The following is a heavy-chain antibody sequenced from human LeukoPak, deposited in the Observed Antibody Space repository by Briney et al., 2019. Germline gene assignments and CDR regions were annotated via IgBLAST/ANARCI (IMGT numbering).Heavy chain of an antibody. CDR3: AKDIGYLKYCSGGSCWPY. Sequence: PGRSLRLSCAASGFTFDDYAMHWVRQAPGKGLEWVSGISWNSGSIGYADSVKGRFTISRDNAKNSLYLQMSSLRAEDTALYYCAKDIGYLKYCSGGSCWPYWGQGTLVTVSS. V-gene: IGHV3-9*01. CDR1: GFTFDDYA. D-gene: IGHD2-15*01. CDR2: ISWNSGSI. J-gene: IGHJ4*02.